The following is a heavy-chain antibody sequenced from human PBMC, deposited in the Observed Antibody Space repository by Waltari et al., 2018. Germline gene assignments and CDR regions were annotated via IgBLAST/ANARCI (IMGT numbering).Heavy chain of an antibody. J-gene: IGHJ6*03. V-gene: IGHV3-30*02. D-gene: IGHD3-10*01. Sequence: QVQLAESGGGVVQPGGSLRLSCAASGFTFSSYGMHWVRQAPGKGLEWVAFIRYDGSNKYYADSVKGRFTISRDNSKNTLYLQMNSLRAEDTAVYYCAKARSRYYYYYMDVWGKGTTVTISS. CDR2: IRYDGSNK. CDR3: AKARSRYYYYYMDV. CDR1: GFTFSSYG.